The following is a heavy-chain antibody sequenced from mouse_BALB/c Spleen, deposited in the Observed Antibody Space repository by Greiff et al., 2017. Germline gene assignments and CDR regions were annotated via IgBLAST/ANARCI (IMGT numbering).Heavy chain of an antibody. D-gene: IGHD2-13*01. V-gene: IGHV1S135*01. Sequence: EVKLQESGPELGKPGASVKISCKASGYSFTGYNMYWVKQSHRKSLEWIGYIDPYNGGTSYNQKSKGKATLTVDKSSSTAYMHLNSLTSEDSAIYYCARAVIPYAMDYWGQGTSVTVSS. CDR3: ARAVIPYAMDY. CDR2: IDPYNGGT. CDR1: GYSFTGYN. J-gene: IGHJ4*01.